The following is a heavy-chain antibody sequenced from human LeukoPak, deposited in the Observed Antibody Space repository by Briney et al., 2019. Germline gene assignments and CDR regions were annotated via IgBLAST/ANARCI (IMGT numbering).Heavy chain of an antibody. V-gene: IGHV1-18*01. CDR2: NNVDNTYT. CDR1: GYTFTSFG. Sequence: ASVKVSCKASGYTFTSFGISWVRQAPGQGLEWMGWNNVDNTYTTYAQKLQGRVTMTTDTSTSTAYMELRSLRFDDTAVYYCARKSGKLDYWGQGTLVTVSS. CDR3: ARKSGKLDY. J-gene: IGHJ4*02. D-gene: IGHD4-23*01.